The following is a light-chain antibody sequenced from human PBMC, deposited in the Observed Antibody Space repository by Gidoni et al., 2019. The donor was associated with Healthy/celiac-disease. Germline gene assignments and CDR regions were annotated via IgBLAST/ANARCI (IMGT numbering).Light chain of an antibody. J-gene: IGKJ1*01. Sequence: IVMTQSPDSLAVSLGERATINCKSSQSVLYSSNNKSYLAWYQQKPGQPPKLLIYWASTRESGVPDRFSGSGSGTDFTLTISSLQAEDVAVYYCQQYYSLWTFGQGTKVEIK. CDR3: QQYYSLWT. CDR1: QSVLYSSNNKSY. V-gene: IGKV4-1*01. CDR2: WAS.